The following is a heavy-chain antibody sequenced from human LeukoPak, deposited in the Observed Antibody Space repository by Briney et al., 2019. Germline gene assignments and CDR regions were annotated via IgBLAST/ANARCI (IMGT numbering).Heavy chain of an antibody. Sequence: GASVKVSCKASGYIFTSYGISWVRQAPGQGLEWMGWISAYNGDTNYAQKLQGRVTMTTDTSTGTAYMELRSLRSDDTAVYYCARENRYSSSWNGYNWFDPWGQGTLVTVSS. V-gene: IGHV1-18*01. CDR3: ARENRYSSSWNGYNWFDP. CDR1: GYIFTSYG. D-gene: IGHD6-13*01. J-gene: IGHJ5*02. CDR2: ISAYNGDT.